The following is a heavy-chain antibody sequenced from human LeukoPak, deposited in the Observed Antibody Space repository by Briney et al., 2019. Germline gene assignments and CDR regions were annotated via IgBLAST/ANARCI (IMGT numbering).Heavy chain of an antibody. V-gene: IGHV3-23*01. CDR1: GSIFSSYA. CDR3: ARDLRRDCSTTTCYAFDY. D-gene: IGHD2-2*01. CDR2: ISGSGGLT. J-gene: IGHJ4*02. Sequence: QSGGSLRLSCAVSGSIFSSYAMSWVRQAPGKGLEWVSVISGSGGLTYYADSVKGRFTISRDNSKNTLYLQTNSLRADDTAVYYCARDLRRDCSTTTCYAFDYWGQGTLVTVSS.